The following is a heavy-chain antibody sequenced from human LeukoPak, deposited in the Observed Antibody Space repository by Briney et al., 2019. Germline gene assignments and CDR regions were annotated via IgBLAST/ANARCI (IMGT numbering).Heavy chain of an antibody. D-gene: IGHD1-26*01. Sequence: PSGTLSLTCAVSGGSILTTNWGSWVRQPPGKGLEWIGEVHLSGATNYNPSLESRASMSVDTSKTQMSLKLTSVTAAATAIYFCTRESGSFSPFGFWGQGTPVTVSS. J-gene: IGHJ4*02. CDR2: VHLSGAT. CDR1: GGSILTTNW. CDR3: TRESGSFSPFGF. V-gene: IGHV4-4*02.